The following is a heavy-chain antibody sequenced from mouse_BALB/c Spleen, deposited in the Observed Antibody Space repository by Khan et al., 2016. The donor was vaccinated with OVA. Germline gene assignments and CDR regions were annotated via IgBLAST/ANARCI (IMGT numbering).Heavy chain of an antibody. CDR2: ITYDGSN. Sequence: EVQLQESGPGLVKPSQSLSLTCSVTGYSIPSGYYWNWFRQFPGNKLEWMGYITYDGSNNSTPFLKNRISITRDTSKNQFFLKLNSVTTEDTTTYCCARNYYGSSLWFAYWGQGTLVTVSA. D-gene: IGHD1-1*01. CDR1: GYSIPSGYY. V-gene: IGHV3-6*02. J-gene: IGHJ3*01. CDR3: ARNYYGSSLWFAY.